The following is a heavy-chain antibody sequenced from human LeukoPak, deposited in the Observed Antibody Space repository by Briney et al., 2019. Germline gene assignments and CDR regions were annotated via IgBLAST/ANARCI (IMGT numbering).Heavy chain of an antibody. J-gene: IGHJ6*03. CDR2: IYYSGST. CDR3: ARDVHDYMDV. CDR1: GGSISSGDYY. V-gene: IGHV4-30-4*08. Sequence: SQTLSLTXTVSGGSISSGDYYWSWIRQPPGKGLKWIGYIYYSGSTYYNPSLKSRVTISVDTSKNQFSLKLSSVTAADTAVYYCARDVHDYMDVWGKGTTVTVSS.